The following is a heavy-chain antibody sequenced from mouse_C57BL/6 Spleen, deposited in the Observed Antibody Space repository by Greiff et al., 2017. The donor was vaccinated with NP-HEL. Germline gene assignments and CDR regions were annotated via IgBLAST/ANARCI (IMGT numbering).Heavy chain of an antibody. Sequence: EVQLQQSGPELVKPGASVKIPCKASGYTFTDYNMDWVKQSHGQSLEWIGDINPTNGGTIYIQKFKGKATLTVDKSSSTAYMELRSLTSEDTAVYYCALLRRGYWGQGTTLTVSS. CDR1: GYTFTDYN. V-gene: IGHV1-18*01. CDR3: ALLRRGY. J-gene: IGHJ2*01. D-gene: IGHD2-4*01. CDR2: INPTNGGT.